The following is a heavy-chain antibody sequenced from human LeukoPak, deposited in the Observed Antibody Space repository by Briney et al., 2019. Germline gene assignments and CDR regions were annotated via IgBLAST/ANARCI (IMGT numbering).Heavy chain of an antibody. Sequence: QTLSLTCAISGDSVSSNSAAWGWIRQSPSRGLEWLGRTYYRSKWYNDYAVSVKSRITINPDTSKNQFSLQLNSVTPEDTAMYYCARDVGARPRVFDYWGQGILVTVSS. V-gene: IGHV6-1*01. CDR2: TYYRSKWYN. CDR3: ARDVGARPRVFDY. CDR1: GDSVSSNSAA. D-gene: IGHD1-26*01. J-gene: IGHJ4*02.